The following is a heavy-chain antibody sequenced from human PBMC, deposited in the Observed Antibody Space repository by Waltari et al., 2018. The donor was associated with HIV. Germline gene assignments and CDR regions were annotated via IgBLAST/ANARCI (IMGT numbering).Heavy chain of an antibody. Sequence: QVQLVESGGGVVQPGGSLRVSCDASGFSFIRYSMHWVRRAPGKGLEWVAVMSHDGRKEYYADSVKGRFTISRENPKNTLYLEMNSLRVEDTAVYFCARSWYYDSSPYGMDIWGQGTTVTVSS. V-gene: IGHV3-30*01. CDR2: MSHDGRKE. CDR1: GFSFIRYS. D-gene: IGHD3-22*01. CDR3: ARSWYYDSSPYGMDI. J-gene: IGHJ6*02.